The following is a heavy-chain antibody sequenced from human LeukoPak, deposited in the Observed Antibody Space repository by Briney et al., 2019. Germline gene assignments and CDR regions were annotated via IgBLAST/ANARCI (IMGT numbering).Heavy chain of an antibody. CDR3: ASFTNYYDSSGYLDYFDY. D-gene: IGHD3-22*01. CDR2: IYYSGST. Sequence: SETLSLTCTVSGGSISSSSYYWGWIRQPPGKGLEWIGSIYYSGSTYYNPSLKSRVTISVDTSKNQFSLKLSSVTAADTAVYYCASFTNYYDSSGYLDYFDYWGQGTLVTVSS. J-gene: IGHJ4*02. V-gene: IGHV4-39*01. CDR1: GGSISSSSYY.